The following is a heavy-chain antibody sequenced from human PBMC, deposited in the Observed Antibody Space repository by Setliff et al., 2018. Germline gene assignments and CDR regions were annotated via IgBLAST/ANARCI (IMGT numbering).Heavy chain of an antibody. V-gene: IGHV3-7*03. CDR3: IRDTSGRDAFDI. CDR1: EFTFSNYW. J-gene: IGHJ3*02. D-gene: IGHD6-19*01. CDR2: INQDGSEK. Sequence: GGSLRLSCAASEFTFSNYWMSWVRQAPGKGLEWVANINQDGSEKYYVDSVKGRFTISRDNSKNTLYLQMNSLRPEDTAVYYCIRDTSGRDAFDIWGQGTMVTVSS.